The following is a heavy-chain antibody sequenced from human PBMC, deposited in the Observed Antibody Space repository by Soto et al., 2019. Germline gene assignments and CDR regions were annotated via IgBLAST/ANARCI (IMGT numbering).Heavy chain of an antibody. J-gene: IGHJ4*02. Sequence: EVQLVKSGGGLVQPGGSLRLSCVASGFTLSNYWMSWVRQAPGKGLEWVATIKQDESEKYYVDSVKGRFTVSRDNAKNSLYLQMNSLRAEDTAVYYCARGDYFDRRFDYWGQGTLVTVSS. D-gene: IGHD3-22*01. V-gene: IGHV3-7*03. CDR1: GFTLSNYW. CDR3: ARGDYFDRRFDY. CDR2: IKQDESEK.